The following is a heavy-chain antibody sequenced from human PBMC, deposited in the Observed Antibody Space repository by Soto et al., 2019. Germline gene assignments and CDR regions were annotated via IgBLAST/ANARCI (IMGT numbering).Heavy chain of an antibody. V-gene: IGHV2-5*02. J-gene: IGHJ4*02. CDR3: AHGSCSSADCYPNPYLDY. CDR1: GFLLSTTAEG. CDR2: IYWDDDE. D-gene: IGHD2-2*01. Sequence: KECGPTLVKPTQTLTLTCTFSGFLLSTTAEGVGWIRQPPGKALEWLALIYWDDDERYSPSLKSRLTITKDTSKNQVVLTMTNVDPVDTATYYSAHGSCSSADCYPNPYLDYWGQGILVTVSS.